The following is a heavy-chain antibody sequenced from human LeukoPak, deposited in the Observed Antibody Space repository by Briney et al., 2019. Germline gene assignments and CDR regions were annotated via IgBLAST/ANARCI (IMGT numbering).Heavy chain of an antibody. J-gene: IGHJ4*02. V-gene: IGHV1-46*01. CDR1: GYTFTSYY. CDR2: INPSGGST. CDR3: ARDGGANYYDSSGYFLPH. Sequence: ASVTVSCKASGYTFTSYYMHWVRQAPGQGLEWMGIINPSGGSTSYAQKFRGRVTMTRDTSTSTVYMELSSLRSEDTAVYYCARDGGANYYDSSGYFLPHWGQGTLVTVSS. D-gene: IGHD3-22*01.